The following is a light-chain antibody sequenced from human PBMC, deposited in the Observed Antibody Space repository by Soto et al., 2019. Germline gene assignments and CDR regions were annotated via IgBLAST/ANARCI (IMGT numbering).Light chain of an antibody. CDR2: AAS. Sequence: EIVMTQSPATLSVSPGERATLSCRASQSVSRNLAWYQQKPGQAPRLLIYAASTRATGIPARFSGSGSGTEVTLTVSSLQSEDFAVYYWQQYNNWPYTFGKGTKLEIK. J-gene: IGKJ2*01. CDR3: QQYNNWPYT. CDR1: QSVSRN. V-gene: IGKV3-15*01.